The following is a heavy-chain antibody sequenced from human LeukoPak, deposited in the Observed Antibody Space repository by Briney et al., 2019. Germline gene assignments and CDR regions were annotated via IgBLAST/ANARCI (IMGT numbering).Heavy chain of an antibody. D-gene: IGHD6-19*01. CDR1: GFTFSSYD. V-gene: IGHV3-13*01. Sequence: PGGSLRLSCAASGFTFSSYDMHWVRQATGKGLEWVSAIGTAGDTYYPDSVKGRFTISRDNAKNSLYLQMNSLRAEDTAVYYCARTDYSSGCFIWGQGTMVTVSS. J-gene: IGHJ3*02. CDR2: IGTAGDT. CDR3: ARTDYSSGCFI.